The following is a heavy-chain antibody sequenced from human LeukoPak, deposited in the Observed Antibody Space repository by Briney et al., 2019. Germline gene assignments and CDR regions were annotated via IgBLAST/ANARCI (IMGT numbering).Heavy chain of an antibody. CDR2: ISYDGSNK. V-gene: IGHV3-30*18. CDR1: GFTFSSYG. D-gene: IGHD5-12*01. Sequence: GGSLRLSCAASGFTFSSYGMHWVRQAPGKGLEGVAVISYDGSNKYYADSVKGRFTISRDNSKNTLYLQMNSLRAEDTAVYYCAKDYGEYSGYQAPNYYYYYGMDVWGQGTTVTVSS. J-gene: IGHJ6*02. CDR3: AKDYGEYSGYQAPNYYYYYGMDV.